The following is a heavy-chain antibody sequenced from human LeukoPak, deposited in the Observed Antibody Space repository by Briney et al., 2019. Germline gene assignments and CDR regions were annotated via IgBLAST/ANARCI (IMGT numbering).Heavy chain of an antibody. V-gene: IGHV3-20*04. D-gene: IGHD7-27*01. CDR2: IRGDAGST. CDR3: ARVWAWGSGNYFDN. Sequence: PGGSLRLSCAASGFTFDAFGMTWVRQAPGKGLEWVSAIRGDAGSTGYADSVKGRFTTSRDNAKNSLYLQMNSLRVEDTALYYCARVWAWGSGNYFDNWGQGTLVTVSS. J-gene: IGHJ4*02. CDR1: GFTFDAFG.